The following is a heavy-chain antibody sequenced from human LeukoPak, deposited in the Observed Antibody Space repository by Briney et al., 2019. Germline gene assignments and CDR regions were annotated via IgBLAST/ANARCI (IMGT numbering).Heavy chain of an antibody. J-gene: IGHJ4*02. D-gene: IGHD6-19*01. V-gene: IGHV3-21*06. Sequence: PGGSLRLSCAASGFTFSSYSTNWVRQAPGKGLEWVSSISSSSSYIYYADSVKGRFTISRDNAKNSLYLQMNSLRAEDTAVYYCARDASSGFTTATTDYWGQGTLVTVSS. CDR1: GFTFSSYS. CDR2: ISSSSSYI. CDR3: ARDASSGFTTATTDY.